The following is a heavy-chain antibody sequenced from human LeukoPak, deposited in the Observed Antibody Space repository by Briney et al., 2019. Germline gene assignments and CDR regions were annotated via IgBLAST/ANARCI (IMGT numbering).Heavy chain of an antibody. CDR2: ISSSDDGT. D-gene: IGHD3-22*01. Sequence: GGSLRLSCAASGFSLSSYAMSWVRQAPGKGLEWVSAISSSDDGTYHAGSVRGRCTISRDGSKNTLYLQMNSLRVEDTAVYYCARGLFLSGYLDAFDIWGQGTVVTVSS. CDR3: ARGLFLSGYLDAFDI. V-gene: IGHV3-23*01. J-gene: IGHJ3*02. CDR1: GFSLSSYA.